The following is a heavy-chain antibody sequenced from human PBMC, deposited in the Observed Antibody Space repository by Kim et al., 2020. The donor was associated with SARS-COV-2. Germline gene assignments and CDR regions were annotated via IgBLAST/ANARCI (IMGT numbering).Heavy chain of an antibody. CDR1: GGSISSSVYY. CDR3: ARRGAVAGNPVYDY. Sequence: SETLSLTCTVSGGSISSSVYYWTWIRQSPGEGLEWIGSIHYSGSTYYNPSLKSRITISVDTSKNQFSLDLSSVTAADTAVYYCARRGAVAGNPVYDYWGQGTLVTVSS. J-gene: IGHJ4*02. V-gene: IGHV4-39*01. D-gene: IGHD6-19*01. CDR2: IHYSGST.